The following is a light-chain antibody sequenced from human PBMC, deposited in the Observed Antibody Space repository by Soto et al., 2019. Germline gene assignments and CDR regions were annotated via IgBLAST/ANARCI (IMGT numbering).Light chain of an antibody. Sequence: DIVLTQSPGTLSWSPGERATLSCRASQSVNSAYLAWYQQKPGQAPRLLIYGASTRATGIPDRFSGSGSGTDFTLTISRLEPEDLAVYYCQQYGNSPPWTFGQGTKVEIK. V-gene: IGKV3-20*01. CDR3: QQYGNSPPWT. CDR2: GAS. CDR1: QSVNSAY. J-gene: IGKJ1*01.